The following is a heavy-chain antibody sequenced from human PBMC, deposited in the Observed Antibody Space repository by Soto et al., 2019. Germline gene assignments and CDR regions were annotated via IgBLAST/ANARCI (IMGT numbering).Heavy chain of an antibody. CDR2: ISRGGDVT. V-gene: IGHV3-23*01. CDR1: GFTFSSYA. CDR3: TKHMIALATASIY. D-gene: IGHD3-16*01. Sequence: GGSLRLSCVGSGFTFSSYAMSWVRQAPGKGLEWVSAISRGGDVTYYADSVKGRFTISRDNSKNTLLLQMDSLRAEDTAVYYCTKHMIALATASIYWGQGALVTLSS. J-gene: IGHJ4*02.